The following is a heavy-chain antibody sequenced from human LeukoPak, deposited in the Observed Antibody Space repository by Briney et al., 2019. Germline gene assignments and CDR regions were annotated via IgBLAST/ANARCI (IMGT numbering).Heavy chain of an antibody. CDR2: ISSSGSTI. V-gene: IGHV3-48*03. CDR1: GFPFRSYD. J-gene: IGHJ4*02. CDR3: ARDRYGRIDY. Sequence: GGSLRLSCAASGFPFRSYDMNWVRQAPGKGLEWVSYISSSGSTIYYADSVKGRFTISRDNAKNSLYLQMNSLRAEDTAVYYCARDRYGRIDYWGQGTLVTVSS. D-gene: IGHD5-18*01.